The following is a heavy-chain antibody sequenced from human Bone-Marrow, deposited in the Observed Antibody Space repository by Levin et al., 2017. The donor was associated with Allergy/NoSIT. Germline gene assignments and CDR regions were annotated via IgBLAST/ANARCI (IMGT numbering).Heavy chain of an antibody. D-gene: IGHD2-15*01. CDR2: IWYDGSNK. J-gene: IGHJ6*03. Sequence: AGGSLRLSCAASGFTFSSYGMHWVRQAPGKGLEWVAVIWYDGSNKYYADSVKGRFTISRDNSKNTLYLQMNSLRAEDTAVYYCAREVRGGGSCYLGNYYYYYYMDVWGKGTTVTVSS. V-gene: IGHV3-33*01. CDR1: GFTFSSYG. CDR3: AREVRGGGSCYLGNYYYYYYMDV.